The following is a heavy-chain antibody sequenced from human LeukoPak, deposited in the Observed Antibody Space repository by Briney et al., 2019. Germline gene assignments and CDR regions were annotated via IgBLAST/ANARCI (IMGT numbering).Heavy chain of an antibody. CDR3: AKGGSDQYYYDSSGYYRIQNAFDI. CDR1: GFTFDDYA. D-gene: IGHD3-22*01. J-gene: IGHJ3*02. Sequence: PGRSLRLSCAASGFTFDDYAMHWVRHAPGKGLEWVSGISWNSGSIVYADSVKGRFTISRDNAKNSLYLQMNSLRAEDTALYYCAKGGSDQYYYDSSGYYRIQNAFDIWGQGTMVTVSS. CDR2: ISWNSGSI. V-gene: IGHV3-9*01.